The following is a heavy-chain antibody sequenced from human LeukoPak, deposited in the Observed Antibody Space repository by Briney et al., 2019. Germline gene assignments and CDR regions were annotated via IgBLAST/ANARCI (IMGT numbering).Heavy chain of an antibody. CDR1: GYSISSGYY. CDR2: IYTSGST. V-gene: IGHV4-38-2*02. Sequence: SETLSLTCTVSGYSISSGYYWGWIRQPPGKGLEWIGRIYTSGSTNYNPSLKSRVTMSVDTSKNQFSLKLSSVTAADTAVYYCARDFVYSSSLNYYYYYYMDVWGKGTTVTVSS. D-gene: IGHD6-6*01. J-gene: IGHJ6*03. CDR3: ARDFVYSSSLNYYYYYYMDV.